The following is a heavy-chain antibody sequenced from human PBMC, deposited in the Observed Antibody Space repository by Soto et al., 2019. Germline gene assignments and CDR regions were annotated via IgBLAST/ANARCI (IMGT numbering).Heavy chain of an antibody. CDR3: AKGKGMATIKDREGAFDI. J-gene: IGHJ3*02. CDR2: ISYDGSNK. CDR1: GFTFSSYG. V-gene: IGHV3-30*18. D-gene: IGHD5-12*01. Sequence: QVQLVESGGGVVQPGRSLRLSCAASGFTFSSYGMHWVRQAPGKGLEWVAVISYDGSNKYYADSVKGRFTISRDNSKNTLYLQMNSLRAEDTAVYYCAKGKGMATIKDREGAFDIWGQGTMVTVSS.